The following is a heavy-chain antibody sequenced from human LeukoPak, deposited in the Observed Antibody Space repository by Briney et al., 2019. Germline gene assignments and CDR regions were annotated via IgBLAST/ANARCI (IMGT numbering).Heavy chain of an antibody. D-gene: IGHD5-12*01. CDR1: GFTFSSYW. J-gene: IGHJ5*02. V-gene: IGHV3-7*01. Sequence: PGGSLRLSCAASGFTFSSYWMSWVRQAPGKGLEWVANIKQDGSEKYYVDSVKGRFTISRDNAKNSLYLQMSSLRAEDTAVYYCARHSGYSGYEDWFDPWGQGTLVTVSS. CDR3: ARHSGYSGYEDWFDP. CDR2: IKQDGSEK.